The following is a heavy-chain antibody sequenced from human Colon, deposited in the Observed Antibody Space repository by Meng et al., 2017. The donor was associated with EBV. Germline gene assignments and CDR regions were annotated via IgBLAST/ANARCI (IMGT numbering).Heavy chain of an antibody. J-gene: IGHJ5*02. CDR2: ISDNDGSK. CDR3: APRKDYGAP. CDR1: AFTFSNYA. Sequence: LLDPGGGLVLSWRSFGLSCTTFAFTFSNYAIRWVRQSPGKGLECVSSISDNDGSKYYADSVKGRFTVSRDNSKNTLYLQMNSLRAEDTAVYYCAPRKDYGAPWGQGTLVTVSS. V-gene: IGHV3-23*01. D-gene: IGHD4-17*01.